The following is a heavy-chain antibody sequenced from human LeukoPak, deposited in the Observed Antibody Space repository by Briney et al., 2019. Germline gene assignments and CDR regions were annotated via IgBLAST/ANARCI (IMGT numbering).Heavy chain of an antibody. CDR3: ARDSSNWSSFDS. CDR2: INPNSGVT. D-gene: IGHD6-13*01. Sequence: ASVKVSCKASGYTFTAYPIHWVRQAPGQGLEWMGRINPNSGVTHYAQKFHGRVTMTKDTSTDTAYMELSSLRSDDTAMYWCARDSSNWSSFDSWGQGTPVTVSS. CDR1: GYTFTAYP. J-gene: IGHJ4*02. V-gene: IGHV1-2*06.